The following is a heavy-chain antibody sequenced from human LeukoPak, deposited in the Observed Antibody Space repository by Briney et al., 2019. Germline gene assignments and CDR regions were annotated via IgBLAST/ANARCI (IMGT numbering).Heavy chain of an antibody. CDR2: ISSSSSDI. CDR3: ARAAAGNRGWDWYYFDY. Sequence: GSLRLSCADSGFTFSSYSMNWVRQAPGKGLEWVSSISSSSSDIYYADSVKGRFTISRDNAKNSLFLQMNNLRAEDTAVYYCARAAAGNRGWDWYYFDYWGQGTLVSVSS. V-gene: IGHV3-21*01. J-gene: IGHJ4*02. D-gene: IGHD6-13*01. CDR1: GFTFSSYS.